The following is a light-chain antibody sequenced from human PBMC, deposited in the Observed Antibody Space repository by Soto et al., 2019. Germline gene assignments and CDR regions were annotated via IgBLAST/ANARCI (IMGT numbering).Light chain of an antibody. J-gene: IGLJ2*01. CDR3: ATWDSSLSAVV. Sequence: QSVLTQPPSVSAAPGQKVTISCSGSSSNIGNNYVSWYQQLPGTAPKLLIYDNNKRPSGIPDRFSASKSDTSATLGITGLQTGDEADYYCATWDSSLSAVVFGGGTKVTVL. CDR1: SSNIGNNY. V-gene: IGLV1-51*01. CDR2: DNN.